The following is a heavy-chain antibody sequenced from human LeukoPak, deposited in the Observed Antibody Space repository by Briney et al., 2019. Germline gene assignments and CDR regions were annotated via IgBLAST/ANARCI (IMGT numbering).Heavy chain of an antibody. Sequence: GGSLRLSCAASGFTFSSYSMNWVRQAPGKGLEWVSSISSSSSYIYYADSVKGRFTISRDNAKNSLYLQVNSLRAEDTAVYYCARAAGHRRANYYMDVWGKGTTVTVSS. J-gene: IGHJ6*03. CDR3: ARAAGHRRANYYMDV. CDR1: GFTFSSYS. V-gene: IGHV3-21*01. CDR2: ISSSSSYI.